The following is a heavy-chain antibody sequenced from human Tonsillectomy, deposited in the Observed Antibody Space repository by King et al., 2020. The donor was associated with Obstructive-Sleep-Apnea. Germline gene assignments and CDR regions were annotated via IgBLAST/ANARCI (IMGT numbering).Heavy chain of an antibody. CDR2: IHYSGTT. Sequence: VQLQESGPGLVKPSETLSLTCAVSGGSISNYWWSWIRQPPGKGLEWIGCIHYSGTTSDNPSLKSRVTISVDTSKNHFSLKLTSVTAADSAVYYCARYYCTSASCYNFDYWGLGTLVTVSS. J-gene: IGHJ4*02. V-gene: IGHV4-59*01. CDR3: ARYYCTSASCYNFDY. CDR1: GGSISNYW. D-gene: IGHD2-2*02.